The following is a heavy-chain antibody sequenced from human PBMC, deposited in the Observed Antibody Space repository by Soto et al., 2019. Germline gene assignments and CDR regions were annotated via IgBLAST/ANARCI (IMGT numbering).Heavy chain of an antibody. CDR2: IYYSGST. CDR1: GGSISSYY. D-gene: IGHD5-18*01. V-gene: IGHV4-59*08. J-gene: IGHJ6*03. CDR3: ARSGGYSYGYYYYYYMDV. Sequence: ETLSLTCTVSGGSISSYYWSWIRQPPGKGLEWIGYIYYSGSTNYNPSLKSRVTISVDTSKNQFSLKLSSVTAADTAVYYCARSGGYSYGYYYYYYMDVWGKGTTVTVSS.